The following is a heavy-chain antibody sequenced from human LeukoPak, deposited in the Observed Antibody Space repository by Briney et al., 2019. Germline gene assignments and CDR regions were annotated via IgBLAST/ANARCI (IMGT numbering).Heavy chain of an antibody. CDR3: ARDMTTVTTSGFDY. CDR1: GYTFTSYG. D-gene: IGHD4-17*01. CDR2: IGAYNRNT. J-gene: IGHJ4*02. Sequence: APVKASGKASGYTFTSYGLSCGRRAPGHRLKCMGGIGAYNRNTNYAQKPHGRVTMPKDTSPSTAYLELRSLRSDDTAVDYWARDMTTVTTSGFDYWGRGALVTVSS. V-gene: IGHV1-18*01.